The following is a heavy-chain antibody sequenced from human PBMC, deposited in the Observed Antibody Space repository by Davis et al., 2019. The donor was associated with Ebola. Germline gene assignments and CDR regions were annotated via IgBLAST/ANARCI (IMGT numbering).Heavy chain of an antibody. V-gene: IGHV4-59*01. CDR1: GGSISSYY. CDR3: ARDFWSGYYKDYYYGMDV. J-gene: IGHJ6*02. Sequence: SETLSLTCTVSGGSISSYYWSWIRQPPGKGLEWIGYIYYSGSTNYNPSLKSRVTISVDTSNNQFSLKLSSVTAADTAVYYCARDFWSGYYKDYYYGMDVWGQGTTVTVSS. CDR2: IYYSGST. D-gene: IGHD3-3*01.